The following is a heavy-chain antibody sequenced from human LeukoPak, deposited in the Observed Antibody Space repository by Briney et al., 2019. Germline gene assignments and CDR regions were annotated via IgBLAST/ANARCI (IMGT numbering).Heavy chain of an antibody. Sequence: GGSLRLSCAASGFTFTPYAMSWVRQAPGKGLEWVANIKQDGSEKYYVDSVKGRFTISRDNAKNSLYLQMNSLRAEDTAVYYCARDRRGKDYGDFFDYWGQGTLVTVSS. D-gene: IGHD4-17*01. CDR2: IKQDGSEK. V-gene: IGHV3-7*01. CDR3: ARDRRGKDYGDFFDY. CDR1: GFTFTPYA. J-gene: IGHJ4*02.